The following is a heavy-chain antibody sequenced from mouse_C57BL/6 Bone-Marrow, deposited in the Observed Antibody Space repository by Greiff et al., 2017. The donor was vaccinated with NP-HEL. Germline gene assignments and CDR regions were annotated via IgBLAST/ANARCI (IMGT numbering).Heavy chain of an antibody. D-gene: IGHD2-4*01. CDR2: ISSGGSYT. J-gene: IGHJ3*01. Sequence: EVMLVESGGDLVKPGGSLKLSCAASGFTFSSYGMSWVRQTPDKRLEWVATISSGGSYTYYPDSVKGRFTISRDNAKNTLYLQMSSLKSEDTAMYYCASPYDYDVAWFAYRGQETLVTVSA. CDR3: ASPYDYDVAWFAY. V-gene: IGHV5-6*02. CDR1: GFTFSSYG.